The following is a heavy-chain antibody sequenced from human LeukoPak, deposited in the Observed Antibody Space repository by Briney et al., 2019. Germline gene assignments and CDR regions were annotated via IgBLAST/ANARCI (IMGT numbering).Heavy chain of an antibody. Sequence: GASVKVSCKASGYTFTSYDINWVRQATGQGLEWMGWMNPNSGNTGYAQEFQGRVTITRNTSISTAYMELSSLRSEDTAVYYCARLGYCSSTSCYTANHYYYYYYMDVWGKGTTVTVSS. D-gene: IGHD2-2*02. CDR2: MNPNSGNT. CDR3: ARLGYCSSTSCYTANHYYYYYYMDV. CDR1: GYTFTSYD. J-gene: IGHJ6*03. V-gene: IGHV1-8*03.